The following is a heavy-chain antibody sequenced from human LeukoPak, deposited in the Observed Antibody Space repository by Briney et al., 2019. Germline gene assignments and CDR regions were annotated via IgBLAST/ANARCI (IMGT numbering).Heavy chain of an antibody. CDR3: VSNPRRYFDWSASYYFDY. Sequence: SLRLSCAASGFTFDDYAMHWVRQAPGKGLEWVSGISWSSGSIGYADSVKGRFTISRDNAKNSLYLQMNSLRAEDTALYYCVSNPRRYFDWSASYYFDYWGQGTLVTVSS. V-gene: IGHV3-9*01. CDR2: ISWSSGSI. J-gene: IGHJ4*02. D-gene: IGHD3-9*01. CDR1: GFTFDDYA.